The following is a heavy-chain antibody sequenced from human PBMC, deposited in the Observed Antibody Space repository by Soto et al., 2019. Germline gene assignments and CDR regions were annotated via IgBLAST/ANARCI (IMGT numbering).Heavy chain of an antibody. CDR3: ARDSNDYCFDC. V-gene: IGHV3-33*01. J-gene: IGHJ4*02. D-gene: IGHD4-4*01. Sequence: PGGSLRLSCAASGFTFSSYGMHWVRQAPDKGLEWVAVISYDGSHKYYADSVKGRFTISRDDSKTTLYLQMNSLRAEDTAVYYCARDSNDYCFDCWGQGSLVTVSS. CDR2: ISYDGSHK. CDR1: GFTFSSYG.